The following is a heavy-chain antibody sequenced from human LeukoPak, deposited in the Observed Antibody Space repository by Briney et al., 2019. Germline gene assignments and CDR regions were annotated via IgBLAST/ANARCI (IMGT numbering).Heavy chain of an antibody. CDR1: GFRFSRYW. CDR3: AKPHYDSSGYYHGVDY. CDR2: INQGESMI. Sequence: GGSMRLSCAASGFRFSRYWMSWVRQAPGKGLEWVASINQGESMIWYVDSVKGRFTISRDNSKNTLYLQVNSLRAEDTAVYYCAKPHYDSSGYYHGVDYWGQGTLVTVSS. J-gene: IGHJ4*02. D-gene: IGHD3-22*01. V-gene: IGHV3-7*03.